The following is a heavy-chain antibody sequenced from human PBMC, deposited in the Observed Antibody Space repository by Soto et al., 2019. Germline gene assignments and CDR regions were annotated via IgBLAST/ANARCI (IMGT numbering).Heavy chain of an antibody. CDR3: VQAQNWDAGDVSFDS. D-gene: IGHD1-1*01. V-gene: IGHV5-51*01. J-gene: IGHJ4*02. CDR2: IYPGDSDT. CDR1: GYSFTTYW. Sequence: LGESLKISCKGSGYSFTTYWIGWVRQVPGKGLECMGIIYPGDSDTRYSPSFQGQVTISADKSITTAYLQMNSLRPEDTALYYCVQAQNWDAGDVSFDSWGQGTRVTVSS.